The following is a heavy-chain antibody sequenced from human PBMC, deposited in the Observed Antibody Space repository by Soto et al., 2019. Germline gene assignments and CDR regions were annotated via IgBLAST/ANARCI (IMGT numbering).Heavy chain of an antibody. D-gene: IGHD7-27*01. V-gene: IGHV4-59*11. Sequence: QVQLQESGPGLVKPSETLSLTCTVSGGSINNHYWSWIRQPPGKGLEWLGYVYYNGITNYNPSLESRVTMSVDTSKNQVSLNLTSLTAAHTAIYFCTRANWYSEYWGQGTLVTVSS. J-gene: IGHJ4*02. CDR2: VYYNGIT. CDR3: TRANWYSEY. CDR1: GGSINNHY.